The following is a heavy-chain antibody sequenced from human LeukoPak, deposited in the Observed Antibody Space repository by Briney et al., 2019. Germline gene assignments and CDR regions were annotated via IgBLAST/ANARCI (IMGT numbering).Heavy chain of an antibody. CDR2: IRSKAYGGIT. D-gene: IGHD3-16*01. CDR3: ARGPIYLWLYNGMDV. J-gene: IGHJ6*02. V-gene: IGHV3-49*04. CDR1: GFTFGDHA. Sequence: GGSLRLSCTGSGFTFGDHAMSWVRQAPGKGLEWVGFIRSKAYGGITEYAASVKGRFSISREDSKSIAYLQMSSLKIEDTAVYHCARGPIYLWLYNGMDVWGQGTTVTVSS.